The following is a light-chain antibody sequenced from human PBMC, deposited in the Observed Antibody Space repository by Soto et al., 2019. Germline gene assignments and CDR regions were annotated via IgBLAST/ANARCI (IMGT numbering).Light chain of an antibody. J-gene: IGKJ1*01. CDR2: GAS. CDR3: QQYDYWPRT. CDR1: QSVSRN. V-gene: IGKV3-15*01. Sequence: EIVMTQAPATLSVSPGERATLSCRASQSVSRNLAWYQQKPGQAPRPLIYGASTRATGIPARFSGSGSGTEFSLTISSLQSEDFAVYYCQQYDYWPRTFGQGTKVDIK.